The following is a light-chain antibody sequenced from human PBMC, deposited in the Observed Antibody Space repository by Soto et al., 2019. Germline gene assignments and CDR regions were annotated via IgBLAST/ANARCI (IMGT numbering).Light chain of an antibody. CDR1: QSIANW. CDR2: STS. CDR3: QQGDSFPWT. V-gene: IGKV1-12*02. Sequence: DIQMTQSPSSVSASVGDRVTITCRASQSIANWLAWYQQKPGKAPKLLIYSTSRLQNGVPSRFSGGGSGTDFTLTISSLQPEDFATYYCQQGDSFPWTFGQGTKVEIK. J-gene: IGKJ1*01.